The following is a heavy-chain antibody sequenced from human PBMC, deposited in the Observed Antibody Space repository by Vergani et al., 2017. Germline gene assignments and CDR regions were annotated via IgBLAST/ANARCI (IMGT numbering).Heavy chain of an antibody. V-gene: IGHV1-46*01. J-gene: IGHJ5*02. D-gene: IGHD2-15*01. CDR2: INPSGGST. CDR3: ATEPLGYCSGGSCYA. CDR1: GYTFTSYY. Sequence: QVQLVQSGAEVKKPGASVKVSCKASGYTFTSYYMHWVRQAPGQGLEWMGIINPSGGSTSYAQKFQGRVTMTRDTSTSTVYMELSSVRSEDTAVYYCATEPLGYCSGGSCYAWGQGTLVTVSS.